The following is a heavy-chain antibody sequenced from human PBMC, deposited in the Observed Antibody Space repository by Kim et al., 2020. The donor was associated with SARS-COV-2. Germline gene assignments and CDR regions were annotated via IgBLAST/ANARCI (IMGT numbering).Heavy chain of an antibody. CDR3: AREHYYAFDL. Sequence: SETLSLTFTVSGGSINSGNYYWSWIRQHPGKGLEWIGHIYYSGNTNYSPSLKSRVTISVDTSKNQFSLKLTSVTAADTAVYYCAREHYYAFDLWGRGTLVTVSS. V-gene: IGHV4-31*03. D-gene: IGHD3-10*01. CDR2: IYYSGNT. CDR1: GGSINSGNYY. J-gene: IGHJ2*01.